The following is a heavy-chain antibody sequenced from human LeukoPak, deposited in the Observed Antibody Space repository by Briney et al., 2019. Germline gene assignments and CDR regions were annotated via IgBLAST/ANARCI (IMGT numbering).Heavy chain of an antibody. J-gene: IGHJ6*02. D-gene: IGHD2-2*01. V-gene: IGHV3-21*01. CDR3: ARLYCSSTSCPRSMDV. Sequence: EGSLRLSCAASGFTFSSYSMNWVRQAPGKGLEWVSSISSSSSYIYYADSVKGRFTISRDNAKNSLYLQMNSLRAEDTAVYYCARLYCSSTSCPRSMDVWGQGTTVTVSS. CDR1: GFTFSSYS. CDR2: ISSSSSYI.